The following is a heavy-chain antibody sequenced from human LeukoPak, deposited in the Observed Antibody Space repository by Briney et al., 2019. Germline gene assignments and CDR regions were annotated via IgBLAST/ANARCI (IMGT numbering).Heavy chain of an antibody. Sequence: ASVKVSCKASGYTFTGYYMHWVRQAPGQGLEWMGWINPNSGGTNYAQKFQGRVTMTRDTSISTAYMELSRLRSDDTAVYYCARADLDIVVVVASEPYYFDYWGQGTLVTVSS. J-gene: IGHJ4*02. D-gene: IGHD2-15*01. CDR3: ARADLDIVVVVASEPYYFDY. CDR1: GYTFTGYY. V-gene: IGHV1-2*02. CDR2: INPNSGGT.